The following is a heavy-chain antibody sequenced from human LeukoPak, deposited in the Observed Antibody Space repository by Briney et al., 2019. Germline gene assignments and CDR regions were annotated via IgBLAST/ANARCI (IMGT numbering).Heavy chain of an antibody. J-gene: IGHJ5*02. CDR1: GGSISSGNYY. D-gene: IGHD6-13*01. Sequence: SQTLSLTCSVSGGSISSGNYYWSWIRQPAGKGLEWIGRIYSSGSSNYNPSLESRVTISVDTSKNQFSLKLSSVTAADTAVYYCAREAADGSIWFDPWGQGTLVTVSS. V-gene: IGHV4-61*02. CDR3: AREAADGSIWFDP. CDR2: IYSSGSS.